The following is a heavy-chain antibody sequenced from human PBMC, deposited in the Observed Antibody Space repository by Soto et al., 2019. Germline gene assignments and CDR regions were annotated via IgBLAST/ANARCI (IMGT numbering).Heavy chain of an antibody. Sequence: SETLSLTCTVSGGSISSSSYYWGWIRQPPGKGLEWIGSIYYSGSTYYNPAFKSRVTISVDTSKNQFSLKLSSVTAADTAAYYCARDRPQTGNDPYDAFDIWGQGTMVTVSS. V-gene: IGHV4-39*07. CDR2: IYYSGST. D-gene: IGHD1-1*01. CDR1: GGSISSSSYY. J-gene: IGHJ3*02. CDR3: ARDRPQTGNDPYDAFDI.